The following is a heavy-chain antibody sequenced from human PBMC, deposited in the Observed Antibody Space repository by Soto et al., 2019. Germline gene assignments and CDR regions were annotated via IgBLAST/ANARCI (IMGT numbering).Heavy chain of an antibody. CDR1: GFTFSSYA. J-gene: IGHJ5*02. V-gene: IGHV3-23*01. CDR3: ARTGYCNSTKCYNWFDP. Sequence: EVQLLESGGGLVQPGGSLRLSCAASGFTFSSYAMSWVRQAPGKGLEWVSAISGAGGGSTYYAESVKGRFTISRDNSKNTLYLQMNSLRAEDTALYYCARTGYCNSTKCYNWFDPWGQGTLVTVSS. D-gene: IGHD2-2*01. CDR2: ISGAGGGST.